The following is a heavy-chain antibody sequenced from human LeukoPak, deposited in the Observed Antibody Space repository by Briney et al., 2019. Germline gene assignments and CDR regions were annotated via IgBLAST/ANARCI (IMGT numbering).Heavy chain of an antibody. J-gene: IGHJ4*02. CDR2: INHSGST. D-gene: IGHD1-7*01. CDR3: ARDRGYNWNYGGFYFDY. CDR1: GGSFSGYY. V-gene: IGHV4-34*01. Sequence: SETLSLTCAVYGGSFSGYYWSWIRQPPGKGLEWIGEINHSGSTNYNPSLKSRVTISVDTSKNQFSLKLSSVTAADTAVYYCARDRGYNWNYGGFYFDYWGQGTLVTVSS.